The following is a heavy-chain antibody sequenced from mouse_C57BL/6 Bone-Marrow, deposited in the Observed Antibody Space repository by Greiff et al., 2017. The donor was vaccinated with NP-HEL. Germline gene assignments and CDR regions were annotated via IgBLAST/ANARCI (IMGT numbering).Heavy chain of an antibody. Sequence: VQLQQSGTVLARPGASVKMSCKTSGYTFTSYWMHWVKQRPGQGLEWIGAIYPGNSDTSYNQKFKGKAKLTAVTSASTAYMELSSLTNEDSAVYYYTRGRVYSGSSLFAYWGQGTLVTVSA. D-gene: IGHD1-1*01. CDR1: GYTFTSYW. V-gene: IGHV1-5*01. CDR2: IYPGNSDT. J-gene: IGHJ3*01. CDR3: TRGRVYSGSSLFAY.